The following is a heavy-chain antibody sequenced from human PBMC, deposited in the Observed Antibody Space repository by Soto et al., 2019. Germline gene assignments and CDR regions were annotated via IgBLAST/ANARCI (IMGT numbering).Heavy chain of an antibody. V-gene: IGHV4-31*03. Sequence: QVQLQESGPGLVKPSQTLSLTCTVSGGSITSSGYYWSWIRQHPGEGLEWIGFTSNSGSTSYNPSLKRRLTISVDTSSNQFSLNLTSVTAADTAVYYCARGGGSTKVDYWGQGTLVTVSP. CDR1: GGSITSSGYY. CDR2: TSNSGST. CDR3: ARGGGSTKVDY. D-gene: IGHD2-2*01. J-gene: IGHJ4*02.